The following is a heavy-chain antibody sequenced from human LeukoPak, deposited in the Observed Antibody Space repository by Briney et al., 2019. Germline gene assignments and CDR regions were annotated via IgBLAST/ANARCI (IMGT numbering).Heavy chain of an antibody. V-gene: IGHV1-69*13. CDR2: IIPIFGTA. CDR1: GGTFISYA. J-gene: IGHJ4*02. CDR3: ARDAEMATIGSYFDY. Sequence: GASVKVSFKASGGTFISYAISWVRQAPGQGLEWMGGIIPIFGTANYAQKFQGRVTITADESTSTAYMELSSLRSEDTAVYYCARDAEMATIGSYFDYWGQGTLVTVSS. D-gene: IGHD5-24*01.